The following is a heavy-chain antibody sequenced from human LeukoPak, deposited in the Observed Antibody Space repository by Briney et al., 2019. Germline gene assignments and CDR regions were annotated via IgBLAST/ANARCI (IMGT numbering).Heavy chain of an antibody. J-gene: IGHJ5*02. CDR1: GYTVTSYG. Sequence: DSVKVSCKASGYTVTSYGISWVRQAPAQGLEWMGWISAYNGNTNYAQKLQGRVTMTTDTSTSTAYMELRSLRSDDTAVYYCARDWSYCSSTSCRNLNWFDPWGQGTLVTVSS. CDR2: ISAYNGNT. V-gene: IGHV1-18*01. D-gene: IGHD2-2*01. CDR3: ARDWSYCSSTSCRNLNWFDP.